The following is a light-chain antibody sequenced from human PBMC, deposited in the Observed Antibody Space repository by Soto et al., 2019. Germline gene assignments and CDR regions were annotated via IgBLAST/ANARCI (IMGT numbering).Light chain of an antibody. Sequence: QSALTQPPSASGSPGQSVTISCTGTGRDVGAYNYVSWYQQHPGKAPKLIVDEVNKRPSRVPDRFYGSKSGNTASLTVSGLQGDDEADYYCRSHAVDYMIFGGGTKLTVL. V-gene: IGLV2-8*01. CDR2: EVN. J-gene: IGLJ2*01. CDR1: GRDVGAYNY. CDR3: RSHAVDYMI.